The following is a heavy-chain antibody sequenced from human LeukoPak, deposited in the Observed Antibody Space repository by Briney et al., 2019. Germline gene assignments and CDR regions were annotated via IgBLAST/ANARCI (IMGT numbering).Heavy chain of an antibody. CDR3: ARHSSSWEFDQ. D-gene: IGHD6-13*01. V-gene: IGHV3-7*04. CDR2: IKQDGREK. CDR1: GFTFRSFW. Sequence: QTGGSLRLSCAASGFTFRSFWMSWVRQAPGKGLEWVANIKQDGREKYYVDSAKGRFTISRDNAKNSLYLQMNSLRAEDTAAYYCARHSSSWEFDQWGQGTLVIVSS. J-gene: IGHJ4*02.